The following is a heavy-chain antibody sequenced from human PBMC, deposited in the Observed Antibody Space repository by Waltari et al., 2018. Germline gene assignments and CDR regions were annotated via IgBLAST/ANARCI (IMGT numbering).Heavy chain of an antibody. Sequence: EVQLVESGGGLVKPGGSLRLSCAASGFTFSSYSMNWVRQAPGKGLEWVSSISSSSSYIYYADSVKGRFTISRDNAKNSLYLQMNSLRAEDTAVYYCARDLRRDRKATGTGAYYYGMDVWGQGTTVTVSS. CDR3: ARDLRRDRKATGTGAYYYGMDV. CDR2: ISSSSSYI. V-gene: IGHV3-21*01. J-gene: IGHJ6*02. CDR1: GFTFSSYS. D-gene: IGHD1-1*01.